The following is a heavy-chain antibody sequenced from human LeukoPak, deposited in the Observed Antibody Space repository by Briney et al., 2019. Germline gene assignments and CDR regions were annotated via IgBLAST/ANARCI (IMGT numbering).Heavy chain of an antibody. J-gene: IGHJ5*02. CDR2: INAGNGNT. CDR3: ARDVEAYCGSDCYHNWFDP. V-gene: IGHV1-3*03. Sequence: ASVKVSCKASGYTFTNYAIHWVRQAPGQRLECMGWINAGNGNTKYSQEFQGRVTITRDTSASTAYMGLSSLRSEDMAVYYCARDVEAYCGSDCYHNWFDPWGQGTLVTVSS. D-gene: IGHD2-21*02. CDR1: GYTFTNYA.